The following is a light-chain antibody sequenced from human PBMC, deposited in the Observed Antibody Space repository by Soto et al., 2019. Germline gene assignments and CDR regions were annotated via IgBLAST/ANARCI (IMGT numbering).Light chain of an antibody. CDR2: GAS. CDR1: QSVSSN. Sequence: EVVMTQSPATLSVSPGERATLSCRASQSVSSNLAWYQQQPGQAPRLLIYGASTRATGIPARFSGSGSGTEFTLTISSLQSEEFAVYYCQQYDNWWTFGQGTKVEIK. CDR3: QQYDNWWT. V-gene: IGKV3-15*01. J-gene: IGKJ1*01.